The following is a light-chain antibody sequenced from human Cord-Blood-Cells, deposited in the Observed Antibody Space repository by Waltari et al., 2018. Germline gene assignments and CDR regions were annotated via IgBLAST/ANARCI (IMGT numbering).Light chain of an antibody. J-gene: IGLJ3*02. CDR1: SSDVGSYNI. Sequence: QSALTPPASVSGSPGQSITLSCPGTSSDVGSYNIVSWYQQHPGKAPKLMIYEVSKRPSGVSNRFSGSKSGNTASLTISGLQAEDEADYYCCSYAGSSTWVFGGGTKLTVL. CDR3: CSYAGSSTWV. V-gene: IGLV2-23*02. CDR2: EVS.